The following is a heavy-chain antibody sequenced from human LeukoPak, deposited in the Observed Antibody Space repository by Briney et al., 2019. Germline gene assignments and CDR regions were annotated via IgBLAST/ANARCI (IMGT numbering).Heavy chain of an antibody. D-gene: IGHD1-26*01. J-gene: IGHJ4*02. CDR3: ARASGSYFFDC. CDR1: GASPSSFY. Sequence: SETLSLTCTLYGASPSSFYWSWIRPPHGRGLEWIEYIYCSGSTTYNPSLKSRVTISVDTSTNQFSLKLSSVTAADTDVYYCARASGSYFFDCWGQRTLVTVSS. V-gene: IGHV4-59*08. CDR2: IYCSGST.